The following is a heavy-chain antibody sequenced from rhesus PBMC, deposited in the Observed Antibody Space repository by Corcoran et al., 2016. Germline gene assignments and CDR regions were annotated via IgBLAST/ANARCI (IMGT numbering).Heavy chain of an antibody. CDR2: IYGSSTST. V-gene: IGHV4S10*01. J-gene: IGHJ4*01. Sequence: QVQLQESGPGVVKPSETLSLTCAVSGGSISDSYRWSWIRQPPGKGLEWIGYIYGSSTSTNYNPSLKSRVTISKETSKNQFSVKLSSVTAADTAVYYCARVWGGSWTCDYWGQGVLVTVSS. CDR1: GGSISDSYR. CDR3: ARVWGGSWTCDY. D-gene: IGHD6-25*01.